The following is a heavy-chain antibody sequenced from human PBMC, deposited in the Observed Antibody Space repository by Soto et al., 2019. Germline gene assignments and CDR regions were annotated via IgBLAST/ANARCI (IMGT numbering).Heavy chain of an antibody. Sequence: QVQLVQSGAEVKKPGASVKVSCKASGFTFSAYYIYWVRQAPEQGLEWIGWINPNSGGTNNAQKFQGRVTMTRDTSTSTVYMELSALISDDTAVYYCARSLLDEYSSSWRSAYYGMDVWGQGTTVTVSS. CDR1: GFTFSAYY. CDR2: INPNSGGT. CDR3: ARSLLDEYSSSWRSAYYGMDV. J-gene: IGHJ6*02. D-gene: IGHD6-13*01. V-gene: IGHV1-2*02.